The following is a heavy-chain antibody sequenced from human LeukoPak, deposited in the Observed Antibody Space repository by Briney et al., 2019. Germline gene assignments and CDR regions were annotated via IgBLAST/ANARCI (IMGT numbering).Heavy chain of an antibody. V-gene: IGHV4-61*02. CDR1: GGSISSGSYY. D-gene: IGHD2-2*01. CDR2: IYTSGTT. CDR3: ARTTEGYCSSASCFGFSYSYYMDV. J-gene: IGHJ6*03. Sequence: PSETLSLTCTVSGGSISSGSYYWSWIRQPAGKGLEWIGRIYTSGTTNYNPSLKSRVTISVDTSKNHFSLKLSSVTAADTAVYYCARTTEGYCSSASCFGFSYSYYMDVWGKGTTVTISS.